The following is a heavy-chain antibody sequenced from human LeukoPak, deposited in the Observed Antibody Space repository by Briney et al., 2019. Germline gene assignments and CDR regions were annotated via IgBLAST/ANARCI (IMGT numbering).Heavy chain of an antibody. CDR3: ARDSDWWAPLDY. CDR1: GFTFSSYA. CDR2: ISYDGSNK. Sequence: QSGGSLRLSCAASGFTFSSYAMHWVRQAPGKGLEWVAVISYDGSNKNYADPVKGRFTISRDNSKNSLYLQMNSLRAEDTAVYYCARDSDWWAPLDYWGQGTLVTVSS. J-gene: IGHJ4*02. D-gene: IGHD2-21*01. V-gene: IGHV3-30*04.